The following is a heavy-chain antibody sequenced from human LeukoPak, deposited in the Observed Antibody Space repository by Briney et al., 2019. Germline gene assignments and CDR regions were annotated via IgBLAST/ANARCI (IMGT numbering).Heavy chain of an antibody. Sequence: GGSLRLSCAASGFTFSSYSMNWVRQAPGKGLEWVSGINWNGGSIGYADSVKGRFTISRDNAKNSLYLQMNSLRAEDTALYYCARYGQLVTSYYYYMDVWGKGTTVTVSS. CDR3: ARYGQLVTSYYYYMDV. CDR2: INWNGGSI. CDR1: GFTFSSYS. D-gene: IGHD6-6*01. J-gene: IGHJ6*03. V-gene: IGHV3-20*04.